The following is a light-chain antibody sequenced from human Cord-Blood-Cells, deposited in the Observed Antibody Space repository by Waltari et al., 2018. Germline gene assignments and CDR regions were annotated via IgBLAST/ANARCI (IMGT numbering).Light chain of an antibody. CDR2: KVS. V-gene: IGKV2-30*01. J-gene: IGKJ2*01. CDR3: MQGTHWPYT. Sequence: DVVMTPSPLSPPVTVGQPASISRRPRQTLVYSDGNTHVNWFQQRPGQSPRRLTSKVSNRDSGVPDRFSGSGAGTDFTLKISRVEAEDVGVYYCMQGTHWPYTFGQGTKLEIK. CDR1: QTLVYSDGNTH.